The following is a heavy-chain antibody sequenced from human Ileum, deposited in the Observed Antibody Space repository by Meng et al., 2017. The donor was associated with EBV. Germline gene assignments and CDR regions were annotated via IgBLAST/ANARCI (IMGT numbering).Heavy chain of an antibody. CDR3: ARRASQGVDP. J-gene: IGHJ5*02. Sequence: QAQLVQSGTDVSKPVASVKLSFETSGYRFVAYAIHWLRQALGQGLEWMGWINTLNGHTEYSQKFQGSVTITSDTSASTVYMELHSLRSQDTAVYYCARRASQGVDPWGQGTLVTVSS. V-gene: IGHV1-3*04. CDR2: INTLNGHT. CDR1: GYRFVAYA.